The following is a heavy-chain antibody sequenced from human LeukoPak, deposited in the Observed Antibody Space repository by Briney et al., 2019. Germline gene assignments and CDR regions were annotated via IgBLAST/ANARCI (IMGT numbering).Heavy chain of an antibody. CDR2: ISYGGSNK. V-gene: IGHV3-30-3*01. J-gene: IGHJ4*02. Sequence: GRSLRLSCAASGFTFSSYAMHWVRQAPGKGLEWVAVISYGGSNKYYADSVKGRFTISRDNAKNSLYLQMSSLRAEDTAVYYWAKGNCSGGSRHNFDYWGQGTLGTVSS. CDR3: AKGNCSGGSRHNFDY. D-gene: IGHD2-15*01. CDR1: GFTFSSYA.